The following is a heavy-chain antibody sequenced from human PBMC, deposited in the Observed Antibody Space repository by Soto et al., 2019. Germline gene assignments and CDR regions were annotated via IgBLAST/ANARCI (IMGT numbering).Heavy chain of an antibody. D-gene: IGHD2-15*01. CDR2: TYYRSKWYY. J-gene: IGHJ4*01. V-gene: IGHV6-1*01. Sequence: SQTISLTCAITGDSVSSNSAGWSWVRQSPSRGLEWLGRTYYRSKWYYEYAVSVRGRITINPDTSKNQYSLQLNSVTPEDTAVYFCARGKQYTRRIFDYWCRGTLLTLSS. CDR3: ARGKQYTRRIFDY. CDR1: GDSVSSNSAG.